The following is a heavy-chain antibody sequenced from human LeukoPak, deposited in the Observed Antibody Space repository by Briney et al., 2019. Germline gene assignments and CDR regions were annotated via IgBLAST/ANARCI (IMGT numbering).Heavy chain of an antibody. CDR1: GYTFTNYD. CDR2: MNPNSGNT. Sequence: ASVTVSFKASGYTFTNYDINWVRQAAGQGLEGMGWMNPNSGNTGYAQKFQGRVTMTRNTSISTAYMELSSLRSEDTAVYYCARYNAPVTTYAFDIWGQGTMVTVSS. J-gene: IGHJ3*02. CDR3: ARYNAPVTTYAFDI. V-gene: IGHV1-8*01. D-gene: IGHD4-17*01.